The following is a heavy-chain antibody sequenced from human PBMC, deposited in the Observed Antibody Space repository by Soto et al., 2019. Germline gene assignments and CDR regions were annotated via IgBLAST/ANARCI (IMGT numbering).Heavy chain of an antibody. CDR1: GYSFTSYW. V-gene: IGHV5-51*01. D-gene: IGHD1-26*01. J-gene: IGHJ3*02. CDR2: IYPGDSDT. Sequence: XDSLKVSWKCSGYSFTSYWIGLVRQMPGKGLEWMGIIYPGDSDTRYSPSFQGQVTISADKSISTAYLQWSSLKASDTAMYYCETWDFDAFDIWGQGTMVTVSS. CDR3: ETWDFDAFDI.